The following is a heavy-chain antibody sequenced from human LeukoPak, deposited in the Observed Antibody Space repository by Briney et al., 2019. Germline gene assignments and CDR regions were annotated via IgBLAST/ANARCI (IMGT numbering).Heavy chain of an antibody. V-gene: IGHV3-74*01. CDR1: GFTFSTYW. CDR2: INTDGSTT. CDR3: AREDGDAYNFFDY. J-gene: IGHJ4*02. Sequence: PGGSLSLSCAASGFTFSTYWMHWVRQSPGKGLVWVSRINTDGSTTSYADSVKGRFTISRDNAKNTLYLQMNSLTAEDTAVYYCAREDGDAYNFFDYWGQGTLVTVSS. D-gene: IGHD5-24*01.